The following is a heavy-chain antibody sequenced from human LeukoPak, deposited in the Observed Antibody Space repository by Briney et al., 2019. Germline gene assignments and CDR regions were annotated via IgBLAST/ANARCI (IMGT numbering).Heavy chain of an antibody. D-gene: IGHD3-10*01. CDR3: ARDRGALDI. Sequence: GGSLRLSCAASGFTFSSHWMHWVRQAPGKGPVWLSRVNKDGTFAQYAGSMKGRLTISRDNAKNTVYLQVSSLRAEDTAVYYCARDRGALDIWGLGTMVIVSS. CDR1: GFTFSSHW. V-gene: IGHV3-74*01. CDR2: VNKDGTFA. J-gene: IGHJ3*02.